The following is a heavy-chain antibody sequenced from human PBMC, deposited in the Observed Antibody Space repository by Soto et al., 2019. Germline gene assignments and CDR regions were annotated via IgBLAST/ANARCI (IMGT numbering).Heavy chain of an antibody. Sequence: QVQLQESGPGLVKPSQTLSLTCTVSGGSISSGGYYWSWIRQHPGKGLEWIGYIYYSGSTYYNPSLKSRVTISVYTSKNQFSLKLSSVTAADTAVYYCAAISYVWGSPFDYWGQGTLVTVSS. J-gene: IGHJ4*02. CDR3: AAISYVWGSPFDY. V-gene: IGHV4-31*03. D-gene: IGHD3-16*01. CDR2: IYYSGST. CDR1: GGSISSGGYY.